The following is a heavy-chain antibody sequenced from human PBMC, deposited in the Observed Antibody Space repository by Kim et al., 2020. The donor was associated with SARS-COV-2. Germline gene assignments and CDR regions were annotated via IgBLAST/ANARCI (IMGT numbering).Heavy chain of an antibody. D-gene: IGHD5-18*01. J-gene: IGHJ6*02. V-gene: IGHV1-2*02. CDR3: ARVSAAMVPHYYYGMDV. CDR1: GYTFTGYY. Sequence: ASVKVSCKASGYTFTGYYMHWVRQAPGQGLEWMGWINPNSGGTNYAQKFQGRVTMTRDTSISTAYMELSRLRSDDTAVYYCARVSAAMVPHYYYGMDVWGQGTTVTVSS. CDR2: INPNSGGT.